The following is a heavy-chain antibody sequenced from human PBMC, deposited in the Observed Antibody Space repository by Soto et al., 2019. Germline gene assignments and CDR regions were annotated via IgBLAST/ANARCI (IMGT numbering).Heavy chain of an antibody. Sequence: QVQLVQSGAEVKKPGASVKVSCKASGYTFTSYDINWVRQATGQGLEWMGWMNPNSGNTGYAQKFQGRVTMTRNTSISTAYMELSSLXSXXXXXXXXXXXXXXXGXYWGQGTLVTVSS. CDR3: XXXXXXXGXY. J-gene: IGHJ4*02. CDR1: GYTFTSYD. CDR2: MNPNSGNT. V-gene: IGHV1-8*01.